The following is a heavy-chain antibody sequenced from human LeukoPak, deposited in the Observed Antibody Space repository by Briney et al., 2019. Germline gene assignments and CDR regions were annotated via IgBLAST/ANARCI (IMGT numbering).Heavy chain of an antibody. J-gene: IGHJ6*02. CDR3: AKAVGIWSGSYNYCYGMDD. CDR1: GSTFSTYA. Sequence: ASVKVSCEASGSTFSTYAINWVRQAPGQGPEWMGRIIPILGITNYTESFQDRVTITADKATTTAYMELTGLRSEDTAVYYCAKAVGIWSGSYNYCYGMDDWGQGTTVTVSS. D-gene: IGHD3-3*01. V-gene: IGHV1-69*04. CDR2: IIPILGIT.